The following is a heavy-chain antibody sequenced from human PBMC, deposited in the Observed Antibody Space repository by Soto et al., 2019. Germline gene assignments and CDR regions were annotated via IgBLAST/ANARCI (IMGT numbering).Heavy chain of an antibody. V-gene: IGHV4-30-2*01. CDR3: ARAGYYYDSSGQSGWFGP. Sequence: PSETLSLTCAVSGGSISSGGYSWSWIRQPPGKGLEWIGYIYHRGSTYYNPSLKSRVTISVDTSKNQFSLKLSSVTAADTAVYYCARAGYYYDSSGQSGWFGPWGQGTLVTVSS. CDR1: GGSISSGGYS. J-gene: IGHJ5*02. D-gene: IGHD3-22*01. CDR2: IYHRGST.